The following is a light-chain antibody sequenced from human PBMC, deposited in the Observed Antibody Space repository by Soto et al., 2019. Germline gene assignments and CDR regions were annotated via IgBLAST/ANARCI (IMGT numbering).Light chain of an antibody. Sequence: IQLTQSQSSLSASVGDRITITCRPSQSISRYLNWYQQRPGTAPKVLIFGANSLQSGVPSRFSGSGSGTEFTLTISSLQPDDFATYYCQQYHEYWFGQGTKVDIK. CDR3: QQYHEYW. CDR1: QSISRY. J-gene: IGKJ1*01. V-gene: IGKV1-39*01. CDR2: GAN.